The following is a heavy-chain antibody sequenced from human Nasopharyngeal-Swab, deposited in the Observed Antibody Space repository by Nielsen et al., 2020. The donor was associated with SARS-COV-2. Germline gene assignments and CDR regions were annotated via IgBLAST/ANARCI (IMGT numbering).Heavy chain of an antibody. V-gene: IGHV2-5*02. J-gene: IGHJ5*02. D-gene: IGHD1-26*01. CDR2: IYWDDDK. Sequence: SSPTLVKPTQTLTLTCTFSGFSLSTSGVGVGWIRQPPGKALEWLALIYWDDDKRYSPSLKSRLTITKDTSKNQVVLTMTNMDPVDTATYYCAHRLVGATNNWFDPWGQGTLVTVSS. CDR3: AHRLVGATNNWFDP. CDR1: GFSLSTSGVG.